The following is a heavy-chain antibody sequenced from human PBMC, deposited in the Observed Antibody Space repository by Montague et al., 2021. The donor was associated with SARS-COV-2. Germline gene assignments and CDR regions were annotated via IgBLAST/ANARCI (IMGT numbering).Heavy chain of an antibody. Sequence: SETLSLTCTVSGDSISGFYWSWIRQSPGKGLEWIGYIYCTGSTXSXPHLNSRISMSVDTFRNELSLKLSSVTAADTALYYCARFTTSGFDYWGQGILVTVPS. CDR1: GDSISGFY. J-gene: IGHJ4*02. CDR2: IYCTGST. V-gene: IGHV4-59*01. CDR3: ARFTTSGFDY. D-gene: IGHD2-2*01.